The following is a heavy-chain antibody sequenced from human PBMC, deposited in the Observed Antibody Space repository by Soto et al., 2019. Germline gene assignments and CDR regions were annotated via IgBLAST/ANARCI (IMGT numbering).Heavy chain of an antibody. Sequence: GGSLRLSCAASGLSSSSFSMTWVRQAPGKGLEWVSSISASGGDTYYADSVKGRFTIYRDNYKNTLYLQMNSLRAEDTAVYYCAEPPWELLYWGQGILVTVSS. CDR3: AEPPWELLY. CDR2: ISASGGDT. V-gene: IGHV3-23*01. CDR1: GLSSSSFS. J-gene: IGHJ1*01. D-gene: IGHD1-26*01.